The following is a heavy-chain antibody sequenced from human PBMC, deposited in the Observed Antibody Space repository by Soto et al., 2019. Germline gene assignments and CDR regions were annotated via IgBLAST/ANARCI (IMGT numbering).Heavy chain of an antibody. CDR1: GFTFSSYA. J-gene: IGHJ4*02. CDR3: AKDQSGVLRYFDWLVDY. V-gene: IGHV3-23*01. CDR2: LTSGGSI. Sequence: GGSLRLSCAASGFTFSSYAMNWVRQAPGKGLEWVSTLTSGGSIYYADSVKGRFTISRDNSKNTLYLQMNSLRAEDTAVYYCAKDQSGVLRYFDWLVDYWGQGTLVTVSS. D-gene: IGHD3-9*01.